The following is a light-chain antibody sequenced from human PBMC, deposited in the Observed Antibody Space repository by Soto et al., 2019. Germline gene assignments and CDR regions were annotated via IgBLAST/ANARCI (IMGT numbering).Light chain of an antibody. V-gene: IGLV2-8*01. CDR2: EVS. CDR3: TSYGDSNNFVV. Sequence: QSALTQPPSASGSPGQSVTISCTGTSSDVGGYDYVSWYQQHPGKAPKLMIYEVSKRPSGVPDRFSGSKSGNTASLTVSGLQAEDEADYYCTSYGDSNNFVVFGGGTQLTVL. J-gene: IGLJ2*01. CDR1: SSDVGGYDY.